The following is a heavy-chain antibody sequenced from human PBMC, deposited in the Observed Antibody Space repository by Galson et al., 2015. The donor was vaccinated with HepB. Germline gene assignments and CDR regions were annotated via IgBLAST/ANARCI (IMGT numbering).Heavy chain of an antibody. D-gene: IGHD3-10*01. Sequence: SLRLSCAASGFTLSGYAMTWVRQAPGKGLEWVSTISGSAASTYYTDSVKGRFTISRDNSRNTLYLQMNSLRAEDTAIYYCAIKTGDYYDSWGQGTLVTVSS. V-gene: IGHV3-23*01. CDR2: ISGSAAST. CDR3: AIKTGDYYDS. CDR1: GFTLSGYA. J-gene: IGHJ4*02.